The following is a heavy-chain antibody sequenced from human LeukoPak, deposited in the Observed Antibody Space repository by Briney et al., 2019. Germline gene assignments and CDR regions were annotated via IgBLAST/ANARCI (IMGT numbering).Heavy chain of an antibody. CDR2: INAGNGNT. Sequence: GASVKVSCKASGYTFTIYAMHWVRQAPGQRLEWMGWINAGNGNTKYSQKFQGRVTITRDTSASTAYKELSSLRSEDTAVYYCARDLGVLAAGFDPWGQGTLVAVSS. J-gene: IGHJ5*02. CDR3: ARDLGVLAAGFDP. V-gene: IGHV1-3*01. CDR1: GYTFTIYA. D-gene: IGHD6-13*01.